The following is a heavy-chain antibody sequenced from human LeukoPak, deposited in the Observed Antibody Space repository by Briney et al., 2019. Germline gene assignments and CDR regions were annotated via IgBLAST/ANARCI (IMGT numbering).Heavy chain of an antibody. CDR1: GYTFTDYY. V-gene: IGHV1-2*02. Sequence: ASVKVSCKASGYTFTDYYIHWVRQAPGQGLEWMGWINPNSGGTNYAQKFQGRVTMTRDTSISTAYMELRSLRSDDTAVYYCARMILLLGDVLTVPPRGFDYWGQGTLVTVSS. D-gene: IGHD3-9*01. J-gene: IGHJ4*02. CDR2: INPNSGGT. CDR3: ARMILLLGDVLTVPPRGFDY.